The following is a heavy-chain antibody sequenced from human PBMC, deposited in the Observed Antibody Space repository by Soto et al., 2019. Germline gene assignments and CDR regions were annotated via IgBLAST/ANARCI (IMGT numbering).Heavy chain of an antibody. CDR1: GFTFSSYG. Sequence: GGSLILSCAASGFTFSSYGMHWVRQAPGKGLEWVAVIWYDGSNKYYADSVKGRFTISRDNSKNTLYLQMNSLRAEDTAVYYCARDARGDTAMARYFDYWGQGTLVTVSS. D-gene: IGHD5-18*01. CDR3: ARDARGDTAMARYFDY. J-gene: IGHJ4*02. V-gene: IGHV3-33*01. CDR2: IWYDGSNK.